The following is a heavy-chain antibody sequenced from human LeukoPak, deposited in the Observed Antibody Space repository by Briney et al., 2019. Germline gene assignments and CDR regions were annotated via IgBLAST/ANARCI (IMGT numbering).Heavy chain of an antibody. V-gene: IGHV3-21*01. CDR3: ARGEGTGTTQNYYYMDV. D-gene: IGHD1-7*01. J-gene: IGHJ6*03. CDR1: GFTFSSYS. CDR2: ISSSSSYI. Sequence: PGGSLRLSCAASGFTFSSYSMNWVRQAPGKGLEWVSSISSSSSYIYYADSVKGRFTISRDNAKNSLYLQMNSLRAEDTAVYYCARGEGTGTTQNYYYMDVWGKGTTATVSS.